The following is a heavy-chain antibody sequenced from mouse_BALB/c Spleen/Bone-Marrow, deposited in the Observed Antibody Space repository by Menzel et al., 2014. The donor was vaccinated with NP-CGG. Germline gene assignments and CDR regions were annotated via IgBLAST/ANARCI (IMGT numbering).Heavy chain of an antibody. CDR2: ISSSGSYT. CDR1: GFTFSTYA. CDR3: SRLRMITTYFDV. J-gene: IGHJ1*01. D-gene: IGHD2-4*01. V-gene: IGHV5-9-3*01. Sequence: EVKLMESGGGLAKPGGSLQLSCAASGFTFSTYAMSWVRQTPEKRLEWVATISSSGSYTYYPDSVKGRFTISRDNAKNTLYLQMSSLRPEDTAMFYCSRLRMITTYFDVWGAGTTVTVSS.